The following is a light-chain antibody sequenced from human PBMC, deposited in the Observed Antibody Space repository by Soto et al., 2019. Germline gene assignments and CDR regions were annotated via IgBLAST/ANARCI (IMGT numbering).Light chain of an antibody. Sequence: EMVVTQSHGTLSLSPGERATLSCRASQSVSNNYLAWYQQKPGQAPRLLIYGASNRATGIPDRFSGSGSGTDFTLTISRLEPEDFAVYYCQQYGSSGTFGQGTKVDIK. CDR3: QQYGSSGT. CDR1: QSVSNNY. CDR2: GAS. J-gene: IGKJ1*01. V-gene: IGKV3-20*01.